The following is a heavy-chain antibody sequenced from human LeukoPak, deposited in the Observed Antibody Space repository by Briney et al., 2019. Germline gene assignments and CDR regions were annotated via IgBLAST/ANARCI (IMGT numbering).Heavy chain of an antibody. J-gene: IGHJ3*01. D-gene: IGHD3-22*01. CDR2: MFYSGST. CDR3: AVAGVRYYDSSGLHAFDF. Sequence: PSETLSLTCTVSGGSISSRSHCWGWLRQPPGKGLEWIGTMFYSGSTYYNPSLKSRVAISVDTSENQFSLELNSVTAADTAVYYCAVAGVRYYDSSGLHAFDFWGRGTMVTVSS. V-gene: IGHV4-39*01. CDR1: GGSISSRSHC.